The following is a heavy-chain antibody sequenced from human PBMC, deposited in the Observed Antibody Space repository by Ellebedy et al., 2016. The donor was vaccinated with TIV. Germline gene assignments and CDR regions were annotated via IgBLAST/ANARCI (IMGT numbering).Heavy chain of an antibody. CDR1: SGSISSGSSY. CDR3: ARENCSGGTCYYYYYMDV. V-gene: IGHV4-61*02. Sequence: SETLSLXCTVSSGSISSGSSYWSWIRQPAGQGLEWIGRISISGSTNYNPSLKSRVTMSIDTSKNQFSLKLSSVAAADTAVYYCARENCSGGTCYYYYYMDVWGKGTTVTVS. CDR2: ISISGST. J-gene: IGHJ6*03. D-gene: IGHD2-15*01.